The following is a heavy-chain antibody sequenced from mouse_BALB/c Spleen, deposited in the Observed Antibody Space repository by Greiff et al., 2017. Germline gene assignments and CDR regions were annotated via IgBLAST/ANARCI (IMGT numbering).Heavy chain of an antibody. Sequence: EVMLVESGGGLVQPGGSLKLSCAASGFTFSSYGMSWVRQTPDKRLELVATINSNGGSTYYPDSVKGRFTISRDNAKNTLYLQMSSLKSEDTAMYYCARDPYGYFDYWGQGTTLTVSS. V-gene: IGHV5-6-3*01. CDR1: GFTFSSYG. CDR3: ARDPYGYFDY. J-gene: IGHJ2*01. CDR2: INSNGGST. D-gene: IGHD1-1*01.